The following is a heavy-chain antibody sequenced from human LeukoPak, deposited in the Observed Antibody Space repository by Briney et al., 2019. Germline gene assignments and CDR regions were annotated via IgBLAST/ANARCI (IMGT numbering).Heavy chain of an antibody. Sequence: PGGSLRLSCAASGFTVSSNYMSWVRQAPGKGLEWVSVIYSGGSTYYADSVKGRFTISRDNSKSTLYLQMNSLRAEDTAVYYCARAGIAAAGFDYWGQGTLVTVSS. J-gene: IGHJ4*02. V-gene: IGHV3-66*01. CDR2: IYSGGST. CDR1: GFTVSSNY. D-gene: IGHD6-13*01. CDR3: ARAGIAAAGFDY.